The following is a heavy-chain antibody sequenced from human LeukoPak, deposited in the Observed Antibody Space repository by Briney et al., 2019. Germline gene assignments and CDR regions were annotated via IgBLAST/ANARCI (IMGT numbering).Heavy chain of an antibody. V-gene: IGHV3-73*01. Sequence: EGSLKLSCATSGFIFSDSAIHWVRQASGKGLEWVGRMSSKPTGYATAYAASVKSRFIISRDDAKNTAYLQMNGLKTEDTAVYFCGKRDDSGAFTLDYWGPGTLVTVSS. CDR1: GFIFSDSA. D-gene: IGHD3-22*01. CDR3: GKRDDSGAFTLDY. J-gene: IGHJ4*02. CDR2: MSSKPTGYAT.